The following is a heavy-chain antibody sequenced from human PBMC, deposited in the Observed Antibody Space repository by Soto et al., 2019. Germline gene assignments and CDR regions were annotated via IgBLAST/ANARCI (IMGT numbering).Heavy chain of an antibody. V-gene: IGHV4-34*01. CDR3: ARGAGGLRSYYYYYMDV. CDR1: GGSFSGYY. D-gene: IGHD3-3*01. Sequence: PSETLSLTCAVCGGSFSGYYWSWIRQPPGKGLEWIGEINHSGSTNYNPSLKSRVTISVDTSKNQFSLKLSSVTAADTAVYYCARGAGGLRSYYYYYMDVWGKGTTVTVSS. CDR2: INHSGST. J-gene: IGHJ6*03.